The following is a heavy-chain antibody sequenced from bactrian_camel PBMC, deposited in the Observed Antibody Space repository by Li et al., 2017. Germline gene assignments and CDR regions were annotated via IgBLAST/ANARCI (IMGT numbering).Heavy chain of an antibody. CDR3: ARIGGAEGQSRVVYSGEFRY. Sequence: VQLVESGGGLVQPGGSLRLSCATSGFTFTSYAMTWVRQAPEKGLEWVSAINSGGASTYYADSVKGRFTVSRDNAKNTMYLQLNSLKTEDMGVYYCARIGGAEGQSRVVYSGEFRYWGQGTQVTVS. V-gene: IGHV3S40*01. CDR2: INSGGAST. D-gene: IGHD1*01. J-gene: IGHJ4*01. CDR1: GFTFTSYA.